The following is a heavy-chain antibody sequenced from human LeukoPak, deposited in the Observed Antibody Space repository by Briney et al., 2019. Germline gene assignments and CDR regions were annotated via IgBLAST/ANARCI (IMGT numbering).Heavy chain of an antibody. J-gene: IGHJ4*02. CDR3: AKYPASGGYFDY. D-gene: IGHD6-13*01. V-gene: IGHV3-23*01. Sequence: QSGGSLRLSCAASGFTFSTYSMSWVRLAPGKGLEWVSGISGSGANTYYADSVKGRFTISRDNSRNTLYLQMNSLRAEDTAVFYCAKYPASGGYFDYWGQGTLVTVSS. CDR1: GFTFSTYS. CDR2: ISGSGANT.